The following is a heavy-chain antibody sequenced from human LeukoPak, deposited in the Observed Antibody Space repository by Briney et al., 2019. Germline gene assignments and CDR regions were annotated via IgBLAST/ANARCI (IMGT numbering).Heavy chain of an antibody. CDR3: VRVRIASRYFDY. Sequence: PGGSLRLSCAASGFTFSSYEMNWVRQAPGKGLEWVSYISSSGSTIYYADSVKGRFTISRDDAENSLYLQMNSLRAEDSAVYYCVRVRIASRYFDYWGQGTLVTVSS. V-gene: IGHV3-48*03. D-gene: IGHD2-15*01. CDR2: ISSSGSTI. CDR1: GFTFSSYE. J-gene: IGHJ4*02.